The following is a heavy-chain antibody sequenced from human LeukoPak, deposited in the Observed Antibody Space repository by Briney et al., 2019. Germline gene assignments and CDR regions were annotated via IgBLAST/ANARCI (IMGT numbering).Heavy chain of an antibody. D-gene: IGHD3-22*01. V-gene: IGHV4-39*01. CDR2: FYYSGST. J-gene: IGHJ4*02. Sequence: SETLSLTCTVSGGSISSSSYYWGWIRQPPGKGLEWIGSFYYSGSTYYNPSLKSRVTMSVDTSKNQFSLKLSSVITGDTAVFYCSAYYYDTSAAYYFDYWGQGTLVTVSS. CDR1: GGSISSSSYY. CDR3: SAYYYDTSAAYYFDY.